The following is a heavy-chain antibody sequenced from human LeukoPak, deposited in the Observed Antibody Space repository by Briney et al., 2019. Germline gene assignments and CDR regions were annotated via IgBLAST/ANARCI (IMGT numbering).Heavy chain of an antibody. V-gene: IGHV3-23*01. CDR1: GFTFSSYA. D-gene: IGHD3-22*01. CDR2: ISGSGGST. J-gene: IGHJ3*02. Sequence: GGSLRLSCAASGFTFSSYAMSWVRQAPGKGLEWVSAISGSGGSTYYADSVKGRFTISRDNSKNTLYLQMNGLRAEDTAVYYCAKDPSYDSSGTHDAFDIWGQGTMVTVSS. CDR3: AKDPSYDSSGTHDAFDI.